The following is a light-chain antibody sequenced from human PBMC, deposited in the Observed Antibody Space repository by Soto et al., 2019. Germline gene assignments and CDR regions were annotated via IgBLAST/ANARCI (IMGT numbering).Light chain of an antibody. Sequence: DIQMTQSPSSLSASVGDRVTIACQASQDISKFLNWYQQKPGKAPKLLIYDASNLETGVTSRFSGSGSGTDFTFTISSLQPEDVATYYCQQYDDLPTFGPGTKVEIK. J-gene: IGKJ3*01. CDR2: DAS. V-gene: IGKV1-33*01. CDR3: QQYDDLPT. CDR1: QDISKF.